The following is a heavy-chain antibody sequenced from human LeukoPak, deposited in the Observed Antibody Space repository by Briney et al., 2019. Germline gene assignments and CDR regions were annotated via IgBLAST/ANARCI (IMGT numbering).Heavy chain of an antibody. V-gene: IGHV3-15*01. CDR1: GFIFSNAW. J-gene: IGHJ4*02. Sequence: PGGSLRLSCAASGFIFSNAWMSWVRQAPGKGLEWVGRIKSKTDGGTTDYAAPVKGRFTISRDDSKNTLYLQMNSLKTEDTAVYYCTTTTGGWLRDYWGQGTLVTVSS. CDR3: TTTTGGWLRDY. CDR2: IKSKTDGGTT. D-gene: IGHD5-12*01.